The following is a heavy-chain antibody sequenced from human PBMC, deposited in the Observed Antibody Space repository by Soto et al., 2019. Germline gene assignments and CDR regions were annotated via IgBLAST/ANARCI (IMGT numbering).Heavy chain of an antibody. CDR2: IKQDGSEK. Sequence: GGYLRLSCAASGFTFSSYWMSWVRQAPGKGLEWVANIKQDGSEKYYVDSVKGRFTISRDNAKNSLYLQMNSLRAEDTAVYYCARDGDCRITSCNYYYYGMDVWGQGTTV. D-gene: IGHD2-2*01. J-gene: IGHJ6*02. CDR1: GFTFSSYW. CDR3: ARDGDCRITSCNYYYYGMDV. V-gene: IGHV3-7*01.